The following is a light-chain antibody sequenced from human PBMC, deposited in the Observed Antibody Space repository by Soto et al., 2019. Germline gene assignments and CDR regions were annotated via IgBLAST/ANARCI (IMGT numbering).Light chain of an antibody. CDR2: AAS. CDR1: QSISSY. V-gene: IGKV1-39*01. Sequence: DIQMTQSPSSLSASVGDRVTITCRASQSISSYLNWYQQKPGKAPKLLIYAASSLESGVLSRFSGHGSGTDCTLTNSSLQPEDFPTYYCQQSYSTPPEYTFGQGTKLEIK. J-gene: IGKJ2*01. CDR3: QQSYSTPPEYT.